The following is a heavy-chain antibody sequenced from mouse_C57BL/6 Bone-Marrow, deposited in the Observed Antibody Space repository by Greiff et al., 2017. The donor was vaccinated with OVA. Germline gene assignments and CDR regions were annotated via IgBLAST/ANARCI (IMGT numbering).Heavy chain of an antibody. CDR2: ISDGGSYT. D-gene: IGHD2-3*01. CDR1: GFTFSSYA. J-gene: IGHJ1*03. CDR3: ARPIDDGYYVGFDV. V-gene: IGHV5-4*03. Sequence: EVMLVESGGGLVKPGGSLKLSCAASGFTFSSYAMSWVRQTPEKRLEWVATISDGGSYTYYPDNVKGRFTISRDNAKNNLYLQMSQLKSEDTAMYYCARPIDDGYYVGFDVWGTGTTVTVSS.